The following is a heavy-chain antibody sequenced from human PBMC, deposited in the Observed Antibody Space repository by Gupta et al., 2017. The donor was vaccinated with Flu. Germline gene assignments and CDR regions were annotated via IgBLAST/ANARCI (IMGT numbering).Heavy chain of an antibody. CDR1: GDIFNSYT. Sequence: QVQLVQSGAEVKKPGSSVKVSCKASGDIFNSYTIGWVRQAPGQGLEWMGGITPIRGTANYAQKVQGRVTMTADKSTTTAYMELTSLRSDDTAVYYCARDRVEGQDYYGLDVWGQGTTVTVSS. V-gene: IGHV1-69*06. D-gene: IGHD2-2*01. CDR2: ITPIRGTA. CDR3: ARDRVEGQDYYGLDV. J-gene: IGHJ6*02.